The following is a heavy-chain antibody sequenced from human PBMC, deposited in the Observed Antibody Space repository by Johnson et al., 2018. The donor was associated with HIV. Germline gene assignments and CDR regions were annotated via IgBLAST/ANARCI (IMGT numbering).Heavy chain of an antibody. Sequence: QVQLVESGGGVVQPGRSLRLSCAASGFTFSTYGMHWVRQAPGKGLEWVAVMWYDGSNKYYADSVKGRFTISRDNSKKTVYLQMNSLRGEDTAVYYCAKETRDSRSAFDIWGQGTMVTVSS. V-gene: IGHV3-33*06. J-gene: IGHJ3*02. CDR3: AKETRDSRSAFDI. CDR1: GFTFSTYG. D-gene: IGHD3-22*01. CDR2: MWYDGSNK.